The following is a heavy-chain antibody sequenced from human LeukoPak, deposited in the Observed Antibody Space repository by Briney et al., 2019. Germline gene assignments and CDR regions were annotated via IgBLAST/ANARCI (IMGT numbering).Heavy chain of an antibody. V-gene: IGHV3-23*01. Sequence: PGGSLRLSCAASGFTFSSYAMSWVRQAPGKGLEWVSVIGGSGGSTYYADSVKGRFTISRHNSKNTLYLQMNSLRAEDTAVYYCAKSHYDSSGYYGEAYFDLWGRGTLVTVSS. D-gene: IGHD3-22*01. J-gene: IGHJ2*01. CDR3: AKSHYDSSGYYGEAYFDL. CDR2: IGGSGGST. CDR1: GFTFSSYA.